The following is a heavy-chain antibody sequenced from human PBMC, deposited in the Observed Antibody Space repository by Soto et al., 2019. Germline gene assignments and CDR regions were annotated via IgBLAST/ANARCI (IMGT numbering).Heavy chain of an antibody. V-gene: IGHV1-69*01. CDR2: IIPIFGTT. D-gene: IGHD3-22*01. Sequence: QVQLVQSGAEVKKPGSSVKASCKASGGTFSTYAFSWVRQAPGQGLEWMGGIIPIFGTTNYAQKFQGRVTTTADESTSTAYMELSSLRSEDTAVYYCATIPKPSYYDTRPPYFFDYWGQGTLVTVSS. J-gene: IGHJ4*02. CDR3: ATIPKPSYYDTRPPYFFDY. CDR1: GGTFSTYA.